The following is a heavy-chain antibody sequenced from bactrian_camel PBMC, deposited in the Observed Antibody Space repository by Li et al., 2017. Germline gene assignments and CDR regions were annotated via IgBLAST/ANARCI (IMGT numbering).Heavy chain of an antibody. Sequence: CAASGFTSSTYDMNWVRQAPGKGLEWVSTINSGGGGRTEYSDPVKGRFTISKDNAKNTLYLQMNSLKTEDTAMYYCTRDRGLAVPAGSFDYWAQGTQVTVSS. D-gene: IGHD6*01. V-gene: IGHV3S40*01. J-gene: IGHJ4*01. CDR2: INSGGGGRT. CDR1: GFTSSTYD. CDR3: TRDRGLAVPAGSFDY.